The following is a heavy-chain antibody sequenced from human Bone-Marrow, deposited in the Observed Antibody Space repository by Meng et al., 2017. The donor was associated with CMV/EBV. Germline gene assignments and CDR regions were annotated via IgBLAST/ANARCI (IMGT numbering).Heavy chain of an antibody. J-gene: IGHJ6*02. CDR1: GGTFSSYA. CDR3: ARTNNRFEYSSSGAGMDV. V-gene: IGHV1-69*05. CDR2: IIPIFGTA. D-gene: IGHD6-6*01. Sequence: SVKVSCKASGGTFSSYAISWVRQAPGQGLEWMGGIIPIFGTANYAQKFQGRVTITTDESTSTAYMELSSLRSEDTAVYYCARTNNRFEYSSSGAGMDVWGQGTTVTFSS.